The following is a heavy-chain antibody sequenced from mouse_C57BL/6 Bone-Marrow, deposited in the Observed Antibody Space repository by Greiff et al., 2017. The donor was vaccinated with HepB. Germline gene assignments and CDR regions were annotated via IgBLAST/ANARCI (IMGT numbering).Heavy chain of an antibody. Sequence: QVQLKQSGPGLVQPSQSLSITCTVSGFSLTSYGVHWVRQSPGKGLEWLGVIWSGGSTDYNAAFISRLSISKDNSKSQVFFKMNSLQADDTAIYYCARKDDYDGYWYFDVWGTGTTVTVSS. CDR3: ARKDDYDGYWYFDV. V-gene: IGHV2-2*01. CDR2: IWSGGST. J-gene: IGHJ1*03. CDR1: GFSLTSYG. D-gene: IGHD2-4*01.